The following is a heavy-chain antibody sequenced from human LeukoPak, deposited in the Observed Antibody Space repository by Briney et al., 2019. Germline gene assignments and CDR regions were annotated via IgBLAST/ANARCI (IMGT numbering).Heavy chain of an antibody. D-gene: IGHD3-16*02. CDR2: INQEGSER. J-gene: IGHJ4*02. V-gene: IGHV3-7*01. Sequence: GGSLRLSCDVSGFIFSSYWMIRVRQAPGKGLEWVGNINQEGSERNHGDSVNGRFTISRDNAENSLYLQMNSLRAEDTAVYYCARIIGAFGTYRYDSWGQGTLVSVSS. CDR1: GFIFSSYW. CDR3: ARIIGAFGTYRYDS.